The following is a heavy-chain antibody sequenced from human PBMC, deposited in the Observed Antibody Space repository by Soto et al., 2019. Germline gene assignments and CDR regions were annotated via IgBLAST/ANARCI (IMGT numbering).Heavy chain of an antibody. CDR1: GFTFSSYA. V-gene: IGHV3-23*01. Sequence: PVGSLRLSCAASGFTFSSYAMSWVRQAPGKGLEWVSAISGSGGSTYYADSVKGRFTISRDNSKNTLYLQMNSLRAEDTAVYYCAKDLKQQLSYDAFDIWGQGTMVTVSS. CDR2: ISGSGGST. D-gene: IGHD6-13*01. CDR3: AKDLKQQLSYDAFDI. J-gene: IGHJ3*02.